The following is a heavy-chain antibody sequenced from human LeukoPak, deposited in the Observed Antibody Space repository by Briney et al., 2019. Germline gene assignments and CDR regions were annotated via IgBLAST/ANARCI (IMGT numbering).Heavy chain of an antibody. J-gene: IGHJ4*02. CDR2: IYYSGST. Sequence: PSETLSLTCTVSGGSISSSSYYWGWIRQPPGKGLEWIGSIYYSGSTYYNPSLKSRVTISVDTSKNQFSLKLGSVTAADTAVYYCARDTGGFDKGRVTSYFDYWGQGTLVTVSS. CDR1: GGSISSSSYY. D-gene: IGHD3-16*01. V-gene: IGHV4-39*07. CDR3: ARDTGGFDKGRVTSYFDY.